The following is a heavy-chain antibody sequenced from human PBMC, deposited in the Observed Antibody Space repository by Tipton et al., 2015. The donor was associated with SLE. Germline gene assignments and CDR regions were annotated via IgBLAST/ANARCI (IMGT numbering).Heavy chain of an antibody. V-gene: IGHV3-30*02. J-gene: IGHJ4*02. CDR2: MRYDGSNK. Sequence: SLRLSCAASGFTFSSYGMHWVRQAPGKGLEWVAFMRYDGSNKYYADSVKGRFTISRDNSKNTLYLQMNSLRAEDTAVYYCANPHSSSYYGSSLDYWGQGMLVTVSS. CDR3: ANPHSSSYYGSSLDY. D-gene: IGHD6-13*01. CDR1: GFTFSSYG.